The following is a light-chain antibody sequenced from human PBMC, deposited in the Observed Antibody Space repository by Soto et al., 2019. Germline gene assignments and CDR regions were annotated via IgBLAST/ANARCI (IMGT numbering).Light chain of an antibody. CDR2: DAS. V-gene: IGKV3-11*01. J-gene: IGKJ2*01. CDR1: QSVSSY. Sequence: EIVLTQSTATLSLSPGERATLSCRASQSVSSYLAWYQQKPGQAPRLLIYDASNRATGIPARFSGSGSGTDFTLTISSLEPEDFAVYYCQQRNNWPLYTFGQGTKLEIK. CDR3: QQRNNWPLYT.